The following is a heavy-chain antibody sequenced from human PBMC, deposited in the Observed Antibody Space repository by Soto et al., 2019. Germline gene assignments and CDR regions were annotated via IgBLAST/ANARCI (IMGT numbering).Heavy chain of an antibody. CDR2: ISFSGNT. J-gene: IGHJ4*02. Sequence: QLRLQESGPGLVKPSETLSLTCTVSGGSVRSYSYFWGWIRQPPGKGLQWLASISFSGNTYSNPSLKSRVTIFLDTSKNQFSLNLTSVTAADTAVYYCARGLEGSHAHGKSRGQGILVTVSA. CDR1: GGSVRSYSYF. D-gene: IGHD1-26*01. V-gene: IGHV4-39*01. CDR3: ARGLEGSHAHGKS.